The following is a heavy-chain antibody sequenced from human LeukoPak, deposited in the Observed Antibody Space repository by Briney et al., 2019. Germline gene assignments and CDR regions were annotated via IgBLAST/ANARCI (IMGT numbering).Heavy chain of an antibody. CDR1: GGSFSGYY. V-gene: IGHV4-34*01. J-gene: IGHJ5*02. D-gene: IGHD3-3*01. CDR2: INHSGST. Sequence: SETLSLTCAVYGGSFSGYYWSWIRQPPGKGLEWIGEINHSGSTNYNPSLKSRVTISVDKSKNQFSLKLSSVTAADTAVYYCAGTYYDFWSGLPPPNWFDPWGQGTLVTVSS. CDR3: AGTYYDFWSGLPPPNWFDP.